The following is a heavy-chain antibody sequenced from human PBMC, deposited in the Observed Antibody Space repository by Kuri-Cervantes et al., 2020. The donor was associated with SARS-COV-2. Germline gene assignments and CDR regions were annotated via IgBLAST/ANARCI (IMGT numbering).Heavy chain of an antibody. J-gene: IGHJ5*02. CDR1: GGTFSSYA. V-gene: IGHV1-69*13. CDR2: IIPIFGTA. Sequence: SVKVSCKASGGTFSSYAINWVRQAPGQGLEWMGGIIPIFGTANYAQKFQGRVTITADESTTTAYMELSSLRSEDTAVYYCARDTTTGLCSSTNCYVFWFDPWGQGTLVTVSS. D-gene: IGHD2-2*01. CDR3: ARDTTTGLCSSTNCYVFWFDP.